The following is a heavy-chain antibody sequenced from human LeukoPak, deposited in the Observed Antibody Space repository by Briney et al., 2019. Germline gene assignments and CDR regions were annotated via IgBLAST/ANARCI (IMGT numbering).Heavy chain of an antibody. CDR2: IKQDGSEK. D-gene: IGHD3-3*01. CDR1: GFRFSGYW. V-gene: IGHV3-7*01. Sequence: GGSLRLSCVGSGFRFSGYWMSWVRQAPGKGLEWVANIKQDGSEKYYVDSVKGRFTIPRDNAKNSQYLQMNSLRVEDTAIYYCATDGGPFDHWGQGTLVTVSS. J-gene: IGHJ4*02. CDR3: ATDGGPFDH.